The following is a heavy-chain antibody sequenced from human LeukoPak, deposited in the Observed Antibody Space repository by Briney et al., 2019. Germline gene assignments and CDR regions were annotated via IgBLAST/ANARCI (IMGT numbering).Heavy chain of an antibody. CDR1: GFTFSTYS. V-gene: IGHV3-21*06. CDR3: ARKTAVTYDY. Sequence: GGSLGLSWAASGFTFSTYSMNWVRQAPGKGLEWVSSMSPDSKYIYYADSVKGRFTISRDNAKNSLFLQMNSLTGEDTAVYYCARKTAVTYDYWGQGTLVTVSS. J-gene: IGHJ4*02. D-gene: IGHD4-17*01. CDR2: MSPDSKYI.